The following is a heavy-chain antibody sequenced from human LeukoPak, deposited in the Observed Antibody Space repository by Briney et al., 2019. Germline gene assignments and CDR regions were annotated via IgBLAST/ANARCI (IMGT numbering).Heavy chain of an antibody. V-gene: IGHV4-59*08. CDR3: VRRDNTGWNYFDY. Sequence: PSETLSLTCTVSGGSINRHYWSWLRQPPGKGREWMGDIYYKANTTYTPSLECPVTISVDTSKNHLSLKLTSALAADTAIYYCVRRDNTGWNYFDYWGQGILVTVSS. D-gene: IGHD6-19*01. CDR2: IYYKANT. J-gene: IGHJ4*02. CDR1: GGSINRHY.